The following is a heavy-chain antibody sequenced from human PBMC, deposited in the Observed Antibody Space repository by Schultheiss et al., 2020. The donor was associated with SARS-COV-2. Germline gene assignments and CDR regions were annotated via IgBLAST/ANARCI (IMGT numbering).Heavy chain of an antibody. V-gene: IGHV3-23*01. D-gene: IGHD2-2*01. CDR1: GFTFSSYA. J-gene: IGHJ6*02. CDR3: ARDQVVVHYGMDV. CDR2: ISGSGGST. Sequence: GGSLRLSCAASGFTFSSYAMSWVRQAPGKGLEWVSAISGSGGSTYYADSVKGRFTISRDNSKNTLYLQMNSLRAEDTAVYYCARDQVVVHYGMDVWGQGTTVTVSS.